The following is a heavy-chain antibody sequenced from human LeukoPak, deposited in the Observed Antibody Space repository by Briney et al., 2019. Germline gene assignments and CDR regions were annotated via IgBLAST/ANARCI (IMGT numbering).Heavy chain of an antibody. CDR3: ARQGFVASYGVDV. Sequence: GESLKISCKGSGYSFKNYWIAWVRQMPGKGLEWMGIIYPGDSNTRYNPSFQGQVTISADKSISTAYLQWSSLKASDTAEYYCARQGFVASYGVDVWGQGTTVTVS. CDR2: IYPGDSNT. J-gene: IGHJ6*02. V-gene: IGHV5-51*01. CDR1: GYSFKNYW.